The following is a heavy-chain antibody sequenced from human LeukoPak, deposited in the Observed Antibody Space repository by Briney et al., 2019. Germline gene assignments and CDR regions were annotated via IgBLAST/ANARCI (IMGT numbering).Heavy chain of an antibody. V-gene: IGHV1-69*13. CDR3: ARDRGGLDP. Sequence: SVKVSCKTSGGTFGSYVISWARQAPGQGLDWMGGILPIFGTADYAQKFQGRVTITADESTNTAYMELRSLTSEDTAVYYCARDRGGLDPWGQGTLVTVSS. D-gene: IGHD4-17*01. J-gene: IGHJ5*02. CDR1: GGTFGSYV. CDR2: ILPIFGTA.